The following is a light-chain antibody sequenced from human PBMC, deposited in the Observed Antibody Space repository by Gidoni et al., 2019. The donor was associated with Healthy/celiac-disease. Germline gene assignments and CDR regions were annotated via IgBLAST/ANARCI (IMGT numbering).Light chain of an antibody. CDR2: DAS. Sequence: AIQWTQSPSSLSASVGDRVTITCRASQGISSALAWYQQKPGQAPKLLIYDASSLESGVPSRFSGSGSGTDFTLTISSLQPEDFATYYCQQFNSYPLTFXGXTKVEIK. CDR1: QGISSA. J-gene: IGKJ4*01. CDR3: QQFNSYPLT. V-gene: IGKV1-13*02.